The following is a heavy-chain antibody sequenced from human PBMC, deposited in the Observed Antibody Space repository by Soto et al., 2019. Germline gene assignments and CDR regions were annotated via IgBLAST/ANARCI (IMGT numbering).Heavy chain of an antibody. CDR1: GGSISSYY. J-gene: IGHJ5*02. Sequence: SETLSLTCTVSGGSISSYYWSWIRQPPGKGLEWIGYIYYSGSTNYNPSLKSRVTISVDTSKNQFSLKLSSVTAADTAGYYCARDFLRYSSSSRGFDPWGQGTLVTVSS. V-gene: IGHV4-59*01. D-gene: IGHD6-6*01. CDR2: IYYSGST. CDR3: ARDFLRYSSSSRGFDP.